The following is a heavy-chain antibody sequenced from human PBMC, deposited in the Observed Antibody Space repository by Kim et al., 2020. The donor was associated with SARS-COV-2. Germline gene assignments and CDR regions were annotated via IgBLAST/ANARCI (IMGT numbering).Heavy chain of an antibody. D-gene: IGHD3-10*01. J-gene: IGHJ5*02. CDR1: GFTFSSYA. Sequence: GGSLRLSCAASGFTFSSYAMHWVRQAPGKGLEWVAVISYDGSNKYYADSVKGRFTISRDNSKNTLYLQMNSLRAEDTAVYYCAREAGRALVLWFGELSGPYNWFDPWGQGTLVTVSS. CDR3: AREAGRALVLWFGELSGPYNWFDP. V-gene: IGHV3-30-3*01. CDR2: ISYDGSNK.